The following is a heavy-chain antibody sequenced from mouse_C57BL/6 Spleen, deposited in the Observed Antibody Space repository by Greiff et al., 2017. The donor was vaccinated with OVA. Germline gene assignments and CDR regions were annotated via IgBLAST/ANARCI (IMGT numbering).Heavy chain of an antibody. Sequence: VMLVESGAELVKPGASVKLSCKASGYTFTEYTIHWVKQRSGQGLEWIGWFYPGSGSIKYNEKFKDKATLTADKSSSTVYMELSRLTSEDSAVYFCARHEEGDYDIAYWGQGTLVTVSA. CDR2: FYPGSGSI. J-gene: IGHJ3*01. D-gene: IGHD2-4*01. CDR3: ARHEEGDYDIAY. V-gene: IGHV1-62-2*01. CDR1: GYTFTEYT.